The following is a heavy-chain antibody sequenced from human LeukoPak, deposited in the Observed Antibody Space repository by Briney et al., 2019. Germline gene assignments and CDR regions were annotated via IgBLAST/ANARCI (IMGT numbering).Heavy chain of an antibody. J-gene: IGHJ6*02. Sequence: ASVKVSCKASGYTFTSYGISWVRQAPGQGLECMGWISAYNGNTNYAQKLQGRVTMTTDTSTSTAYMELRSLRSDDTAVYYCARTYYDSRNYYYGMDVWGQGTTVTVSS. CDR2: ISAYNGNT. CDR3: ARTYYDSRNYYYGMDV. D-gene: IGHD3-22*01. V-gene: IGHV1-18*01. CDR1: GYTFTSYG.